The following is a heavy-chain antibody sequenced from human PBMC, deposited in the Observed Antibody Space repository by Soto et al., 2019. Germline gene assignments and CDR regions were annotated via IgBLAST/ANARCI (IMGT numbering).Heavy chain of an antibody. Sequence: LSCAASGFTFSSYIMNWVRQAPGKGLEWVSYISSSSSTIYYADSVKGRFTISRDNAKNSLYLQMNSLRDEDTAVYYCARGGITMVRGLYAPGDHYYYGMDAWGQRTTVTVSS. D-gene: IGHD3-10*01. CDR1: GFTFSSYI. V-gene: IGHV3-48*02. CDR3: ARGGITMVRGLYAPGDHYYYGMDA. CDR2: ISSSSSTI. J-gene: IGHJ6*02.